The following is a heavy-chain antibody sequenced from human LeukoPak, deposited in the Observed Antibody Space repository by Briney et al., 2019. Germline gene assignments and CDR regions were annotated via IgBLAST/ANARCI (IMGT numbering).Heavy chain of an antibody. D-gene: IGHD3-3*01. Sequence: SETLSLTCTVSGGSISNYYWSWIRQPPGKGLEWIGYIHYSGSTNNNPSLMSRVTISVDTSKNQFSLKLTSVTAADTAVYYCARAYDFWSGYFDFWGQGTLVIVSS. CDR2: IHYSGST. J-gene: IGHJ4*02. V-gene: IGHV4-59*01. CDR1: GGSISNYY. CDR3: ARAYDFWSGYFDF.